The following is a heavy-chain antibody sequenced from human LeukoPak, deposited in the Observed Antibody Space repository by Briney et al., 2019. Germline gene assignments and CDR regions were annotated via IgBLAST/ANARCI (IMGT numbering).Heavy chain of an antibody. Sequence: GGSLRLSCVASGFTFSDYWMSWVRQAPGKGLEWVANIRQEGNDKYYVDSVKGRFTVSRDNAKNSLYLEMNSLRAEDTAVYYCARSGAMITIFGVVLFDYWGQGTLVTVSS. V-gene: IGHV3-7*01. D-gene: IGHD3-3*01. CDR2: IRQEGNDK. CDR1: GFTFSDYW. CDR3: ARSGAMITIFGVVLFDY. J-gene: IGHJ4*02.